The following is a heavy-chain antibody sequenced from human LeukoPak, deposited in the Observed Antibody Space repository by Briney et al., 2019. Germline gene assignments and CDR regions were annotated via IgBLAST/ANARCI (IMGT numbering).Heavy chain of an antibody. Sequence: PGGSLRLSCAASGFTFSSYGMSWVRQAPGKGLEWVSAISGSGGSTYYADSVKGRFTISRDNSKNTLYLQMNSLRAEDTAVYYCAVLFRGYSYGRKRRVPDYFDYWGQGTLVTVSS. CDR1: GFTFSSYG. CDR2: ISGSGGST. D-gene: IGHD5-18*01. V-gene: IGHV3-23*01. J-gene: IGHJ4*02. CDR3: AVLFRGYSYGRKRRVPDYFDY.